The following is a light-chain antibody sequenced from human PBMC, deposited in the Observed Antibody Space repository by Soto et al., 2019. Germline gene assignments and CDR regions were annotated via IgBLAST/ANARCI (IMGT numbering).Light chain of an antibody. V-gene: IGKV3-20*01. Sequence: EIVLTQSPGTLSLSPGERAPLSCRASQSVPNSYLAWYEQKPGQAPRLLIYGASSRATGIPVRFSGSGSGTDFTLTIRRLEPEDFAVYYCQRYGTSTTFGQGTKVEIK. J-gene: IGKJ1*01. CDR1: QSVPNSY. CDR2: GAS. CDR3: QRYGTSTT.